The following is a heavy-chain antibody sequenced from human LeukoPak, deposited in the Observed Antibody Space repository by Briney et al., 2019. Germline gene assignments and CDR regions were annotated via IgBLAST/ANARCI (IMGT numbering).Heavy chain of an antibody. CDR1: GYTFTGYY. D-gene: IGHD3-10*01. CDR2: INPNSGGT. V-gene: IGHV1-2*02. CDR3: VRGMVRGVIWVSRRTRLIDP. Sequence: VASVKVSCKASGYTFTGYYMHWVRQAPGQGLEWMGWINPNSGGTNYAQKFQGRVTMTRDTSISTAYMELSRLRSDDTAVYYCVRGMVRGVIWVSRRTRLIDPWGQGTLVTVSS. J-gene: IGHJ5*02.